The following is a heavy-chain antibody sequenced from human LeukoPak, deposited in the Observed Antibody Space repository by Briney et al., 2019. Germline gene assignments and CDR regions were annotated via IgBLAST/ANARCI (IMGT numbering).Heavy chain of an antibody. CDR1: GGSISNYH. D-gene: IGHD2-15*01. Sequence: SETLSLTCTVSGGSISNYHWTWIRQSPGKTLEWIGCSHKSGSTHYNPSLKSRVTISVDTSKSQFSLRLNSVTAPDTAVYYCASLYCSGGSCYNNALPSDYWGQGTLVTVSS. V-gene: IGHV4-59*01. J-gene: IGHJ4*02. CDR3: ASLYCSGGSCYNNALPSDY. CDR2: SHKSGST.